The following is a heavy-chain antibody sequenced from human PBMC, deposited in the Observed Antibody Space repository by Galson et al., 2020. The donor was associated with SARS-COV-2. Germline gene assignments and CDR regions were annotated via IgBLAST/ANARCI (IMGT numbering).Heavy chain of an antibody. CDR1: AFTLSSYG. J-gene: IGHJ5*02. V-gene: IGHV3-33*01. CDR2: IWYDGSNR. D-gene: IGHD5-18*01. Sequence: GGSLRISCAASAFTLSSYGMPWVRQAPGKGLEWVAVIWYDGSNRYYADSVKGRFTISRDNSKNTLYLQMNSLRAEDTAVYYCARDQYAGYSYGYYWFDPWGQGTLVTVSS. CDR3: ARDQYAGYSYGYYWFDP.